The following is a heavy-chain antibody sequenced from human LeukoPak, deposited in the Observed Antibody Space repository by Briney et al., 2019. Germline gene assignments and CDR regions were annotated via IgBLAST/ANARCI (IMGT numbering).Heavy chain of an antibody. D-gene: IGHD2-15*01. CDR3: ARASGYCSGGGSCFPFDY. J-gene: IGHJ4*02. CDR1: GFTFDTYS. Sequence: GGSLRLSCAASGFTFDTYSMNWVRQAPGKGLEWVSSISSSSGYIYYADSVKGRFTISRDNAKKSLYLEMNSLRADDTAVYYCARASGYCSGGGSCFPFDYWGQGTLVTVSS. CDR2: ISSSSGYI. V-gene: IGHV3-21*01.